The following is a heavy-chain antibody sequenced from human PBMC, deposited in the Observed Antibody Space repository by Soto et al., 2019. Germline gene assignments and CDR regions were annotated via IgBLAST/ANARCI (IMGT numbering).Heavy chain of an antibody. Sequence: QVQLVEAGGGVVQPGTSLRLSCEASGFAFNKFGMHWVRQAPGKGLEWVAFISYDGSYQYYADSVQGRLTITRDNSMNTLNMQVNSRRREDTAVYYCAKGGEVGGVLGDHWGKGTLVTVSS. CDR1: GFAFNKFG. J-gene: IGHJ4*02. V-gene: IGHV3-30*18. D-gene: IGHD1-26*01. CDR2: ISYDGSYQ. CDR3: AKGGEVGGVLGDH.